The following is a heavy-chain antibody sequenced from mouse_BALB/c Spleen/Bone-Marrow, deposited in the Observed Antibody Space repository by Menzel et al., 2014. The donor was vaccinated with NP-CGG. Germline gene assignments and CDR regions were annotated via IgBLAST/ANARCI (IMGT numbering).Heavy chain of an antibody. CDR1: GFTFTDYY. J-gene: IGHJ4*01. V-gene: IGHV7-3*02. CDR2: IRNKANGYTT. CDR3: ARDDYYAMDY. Sequence: EVNLVESGGGLVQPGGSLRLSCATSGFTFTDYYMSWVRQPPGKALEWLGFIRNKANGYTTEYSASVKGRFTISRDNSQSILYLQMNTLRAEDSATYYCARDDYYAMDYWGQGTSGTVSS.